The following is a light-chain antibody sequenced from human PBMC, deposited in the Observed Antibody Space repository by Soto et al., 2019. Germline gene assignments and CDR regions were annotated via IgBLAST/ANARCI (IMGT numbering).Light chain of an antibody. J-gene: IGLJ1*01. V-gene: IGLV2-14*01. Sequence: QSALTQPASVSGCPGQSITISCTGTSSDDGGYNYVSWYQQHPGKAPKLMIYEVSNRPSGVSNRFSGSKSRNTASLTISGLQAEDEADYYCSSYTSSSIDYVFGTGTKVTVL. CDR3: SSYTSSSIDYV. CDR2: EVS. CDR1: SSDDGGYNY.